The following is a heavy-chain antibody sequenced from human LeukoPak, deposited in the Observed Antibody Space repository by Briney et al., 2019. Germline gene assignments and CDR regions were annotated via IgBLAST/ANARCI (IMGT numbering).Heavy chain of an antibody. D-gene: IGHD6-13*01. CDR2: IYYSGST. CDR3: ARAGVAASYYYYGMDV. CDR1: GGSISSYY. Sequence: SETLSLTCTVSGGSISSYYWSWIRQPPGKGLEWIGYIYYSGSTNYNPSLKSRVTISVDTSKNQFSLKLSSVTAADTAVYYCARAGVAASYYYYGMDVWGQGTTVTVSS. V-gene: IGHV4-59*01. J-gene: IGHJ6*02.